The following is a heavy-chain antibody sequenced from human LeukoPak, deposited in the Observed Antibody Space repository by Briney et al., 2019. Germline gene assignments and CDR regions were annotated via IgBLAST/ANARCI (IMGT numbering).Heavy chain of an antibody. D-gene: IGHD6-6*01. J-gene: IGHJ4*02. CDR2: MNPNSGNT. V-gene: IGHV1-8*01. Sequence: ASVKVSCKASGYTFTSYDINWVRQATGQGLEWMGWMNPNSGNTGYAQKFQGRVTMTRNTSISTAYMELSSLRSEDTAVYYCARDYPTYSSSQFDYWGQGTLVTVSS. CDR1: GYTFTSYD. CDR3: ARDYPTYSSSQFDY.